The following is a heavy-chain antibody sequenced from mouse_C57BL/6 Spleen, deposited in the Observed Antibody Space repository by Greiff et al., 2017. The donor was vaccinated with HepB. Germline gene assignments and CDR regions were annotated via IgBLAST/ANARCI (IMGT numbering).Heavy chain of an antibody. D-gene: IGHD2-3*01. CDR2: ISDGGSYT. CDR3: ARADDGYYGYYFDY. CDR1: GFTFSSYA. V-gene: IGHV5-4*03. J-gene: IGHJ2*01. Sequence: EVMLVESGGGLVKPGGSLKLSCAASGFTFSSYAMSWVRQTPEKRLEWVATISDGGSYTYYPDNVKGRFTISRDNAKNNLYLQMSHLKSEDTAMYYCARADDGYYGYYFDYWGQGTTLTVSS.